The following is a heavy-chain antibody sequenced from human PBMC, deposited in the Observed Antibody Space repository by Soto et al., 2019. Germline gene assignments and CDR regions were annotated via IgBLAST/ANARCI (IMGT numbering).Heavy chain of an antibody. D-gene: IGHD3-22*01. CDR3: AREGSYHDFDY. J-gene: IGHJ4*02. CDR1: GYTFTSYG. Sequence: GASVKVSCKASGYTFTSYGITWVRQAPGQGLAWMGWISGYNGDTNYAQKFQGRVTLTTDTSTSTAYLEVMTLGSDDTAVYYCAREGSYHDFDYWGLGTLVTVSS. CDR2: ISGYNGDT. V-gene: IGHV1-18*01.